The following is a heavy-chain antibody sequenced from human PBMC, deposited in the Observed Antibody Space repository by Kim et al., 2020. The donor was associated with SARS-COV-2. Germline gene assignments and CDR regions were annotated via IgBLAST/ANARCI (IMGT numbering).Heavy chain of an antibody. Sequence: RYSQNFQGRVTITRATSATTAYMELSSLTSKDTAVYYCAREGSGSYNWFDPWGQGTLVTVSS. CDR3: AREGSGSYNWFDP. V-gene: IGHV1-3*01. J-gene: IGHJ5*02. D-gene: IGHD3-10*01.